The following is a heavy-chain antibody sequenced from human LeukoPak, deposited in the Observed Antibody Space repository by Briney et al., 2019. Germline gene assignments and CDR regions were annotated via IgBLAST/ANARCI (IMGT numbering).Heavy chain of an antibody. J-gene: IGHJ4*02. CDR1: GGSVSSGSYY. Sequence: ASETLSLTCTVSGGSVSSGSYYWSWIRQPPGKGLEWIGYIYYSGSTNYNPSLKSRVTISVDTSKNQFSLKLSSVPAADTAVYYCARGDIVATHFDYWGQGTLVTVSS. CDR2: IYYSGST. CDR3: ARGDIVATHFDY. V-gene: IGHV4-61*01. D-gene: IGHD5-12*01.